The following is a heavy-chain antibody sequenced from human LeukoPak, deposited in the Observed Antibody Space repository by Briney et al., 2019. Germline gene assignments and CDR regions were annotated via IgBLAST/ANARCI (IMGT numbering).Heavy chain of an antibody. CDR3: ARDPYSPLWFGESKENWFDP. Sequence: ASVKVSCKASGYTFTSYAMHLVRQAPGQRLEWMGWINAGNGNTKYSQKFQGRVTITRDTSASTAYMELSSLRSEDTAVYYCARDPYSPLWFGESKENWFDPWGQGTLVTVSS. CDR2: INAGNGNT. CDR1: GYTFTSYA. V-gene: IGHV1-3*01. D-gene: IGHD3-10*01. J-gene: IGHJ5*02.